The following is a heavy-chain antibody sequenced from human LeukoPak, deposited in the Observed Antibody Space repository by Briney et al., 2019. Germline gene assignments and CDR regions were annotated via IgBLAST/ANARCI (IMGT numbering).Heavy chain of an antibody. J-gene: IGHJ1*01. CDR3: ARDTRAPNYYGSGGPEYFQH. CDR1: VYTFTSYG. D-gene: IGHD3-10*01. V-gene: IGHV1-18*01. Sequence: GASVNVSCKASVYTFTSYGISWVRQAPGQGRDGMGWISSYNGNTDHAQHLHGRVNMTTDTSTTTAYMELRSLRSDDTAVYYCARDTRAPNYYGSGGPEYFQHWGQGTLVTVSS. CDR2: ISSYNGNT.